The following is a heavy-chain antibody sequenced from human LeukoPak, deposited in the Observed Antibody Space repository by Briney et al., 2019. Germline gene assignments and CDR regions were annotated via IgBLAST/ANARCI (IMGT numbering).Heavy chain of an antibody. Sequence: ASVKVSCKASGYTFTSYAMNWVRQAPGQGLEWMGWINTNTGNPTYAQGFTGRFVFSLDTSVSTAYLQISSLKAEDTAVYYCAREGLVVVPAASENWEFDYWGQGTLVTVSS. D-gene: IGHD2-2*01. CDR2: INTNTGNP. CDR1: GYTFTSYA. V-gene: IGHV7-4-1*02. J-gene: IGHJ4*02. CDR3: AREGLVVVPAASENWEFDY.